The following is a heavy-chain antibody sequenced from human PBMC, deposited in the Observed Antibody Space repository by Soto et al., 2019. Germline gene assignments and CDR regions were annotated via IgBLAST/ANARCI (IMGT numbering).Heavy chain of an antibody. CDR3: ARDFGRSSSHTYFDY. V-gene: IGHV1-2*04. CDR2: INPNSGGT. D-gene: IGHD6-13*01. CDR1: GYTFTGYY. Sequence: ASVKVSCQASGYTFTGYYMHWVRQAPGQGLEWMGWINPNSGGTNYAQKFQGWVTMTRDTSISTAYMELSRLRSDDTAVYYCARDFGRSSSHTYFDYWGQGTLVTVSS. J-gene: IGHJ4*02.